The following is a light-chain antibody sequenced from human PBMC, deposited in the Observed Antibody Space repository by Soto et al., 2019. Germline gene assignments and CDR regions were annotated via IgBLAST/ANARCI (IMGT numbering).Light chain of an antibody. V-gene: IGLV2-14*03. J-gene: IGLJ1*01. CDR1: NSDVGGYNY. Sequence: QSVLTQDASVSGSPGQSITISCTGTNSDVGGYNYVSWYQQHPGKAPKLMIYDGFTRPSGVSNRFSGSKSGNTASLTISALQAEDEADYYCTSCTSTSTYVFGSGTKLTVL. CDR2: DGF. CDR3: TSCTSTSTYV.